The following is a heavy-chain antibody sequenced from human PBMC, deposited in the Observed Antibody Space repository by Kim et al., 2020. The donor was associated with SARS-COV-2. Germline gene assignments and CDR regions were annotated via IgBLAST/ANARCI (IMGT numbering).Heavy chain of an antibody. J-gene: IGHJ6*02. CDR1: GFTFSSYG. CDR3: AKDKVVNAKYYGMDV. V-gene: IGHV3-30*18. D-gene: IGHD2-15*01. CDR2: ISYDGSNK. Sequence: GGSLRLSCAASGFTFSSYGMHWVRQAPGKGLEWVALISYDGSNKYYSDSVKGRFTISRDNSENTLYLQMNSLRAEDTAVYSCAKDKVVNAKYYGMDVWGQGTTVTVSS.